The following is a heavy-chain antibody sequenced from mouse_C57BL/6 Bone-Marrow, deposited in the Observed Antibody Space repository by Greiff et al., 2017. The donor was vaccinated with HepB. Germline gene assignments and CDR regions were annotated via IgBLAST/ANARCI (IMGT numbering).Heavy chain of an antibody. CDR1: GYSFTGYY. CDR2: INPSTGGT. CDR3: ARCHYGSSDWYFDV. J-gene: IGHJ1*03. V-gene: IGHV1-42*01. Sequence: EVKVVESGPELVKPGASVKISCKASGYSFTGYYMNWVKQSPEKSLEWIGEINPSTGGTTYNQKFKAKATLTVDKSSSTAYMQLKSLTSEDSAVYYCARCHYGSSDWYFDVWGTGTTVTVSS. D-gene: IGHD1-1*01.